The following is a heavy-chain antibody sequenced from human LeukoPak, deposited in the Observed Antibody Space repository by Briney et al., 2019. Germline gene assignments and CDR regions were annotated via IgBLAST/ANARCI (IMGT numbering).Heavy chain of an antibody. J-gene: IGHJ5*02. CDR2: IIPIFGTA. Sequence: ASVKVSCKASGGTFSSYAISWVRQAPGQGLEWMGGIIPIFGTANYAQKFQGRVTITTDESTSTAYMELSSLRSEDTAVYYCARARSISQYSSGWYNWFDPWGQGTLVTVSS. CDR1: GGTFSSYA. V-gene: IGHV1-69*05. CDR3: ARARSISQYSSGWYNWFDP. D-gene: IGHD6-19*01.